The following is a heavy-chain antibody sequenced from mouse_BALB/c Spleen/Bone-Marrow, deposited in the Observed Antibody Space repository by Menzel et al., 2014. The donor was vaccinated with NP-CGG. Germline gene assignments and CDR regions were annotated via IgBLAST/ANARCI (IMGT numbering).Heavy chain of an antibody. D-gene: IGHD2-14*01. CDR3: TGEDYRYDLFAY. J-gene: IGHJ3*01. Sequence: LQQSGPELVRPGASVKLSCKASGYTFTSYWMHWVKQRHGQGLEWIGNIYPGSGSTNYDEKFKSKGTLTVDTSSSTAYMHRSSLTSEVSAVYYCTGEDYRYDLFAYWGQGTLGTVSA. CDR1: GYTFTSYW. V-gene: IGHV1S22*01. CDR2: IYPGSGST.